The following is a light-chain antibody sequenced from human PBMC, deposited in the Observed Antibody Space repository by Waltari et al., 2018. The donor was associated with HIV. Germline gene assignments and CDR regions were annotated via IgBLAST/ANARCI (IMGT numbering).Light chain of an antibody. CDR1: SRAVGGYNS. Sequence: QSALTQPPSASGSPGQSVTISCTGTSRAVGGYNSVSWYQQHPGKAPKLMIYEVSKWPSGVPDRFSGSKSGNTASLTVSGLQADDEADYYCSSYAGSHVVFGGGTKLTVL. CDR3: SSYAGSHVV. J-gene: IGLJ2*01. CDR2: EVS. V-gene: IGLV2-8*01.